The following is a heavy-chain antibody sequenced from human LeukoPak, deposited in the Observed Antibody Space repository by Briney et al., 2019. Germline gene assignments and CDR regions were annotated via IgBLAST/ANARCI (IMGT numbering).Heavy chain of an antibody. CDR2: IIPILGIA. J-gene: IGHJ6*02. D-gene: IGHD6-19*01. CDR1: GGTFSSYA. CDR3: ARVTGSGWYKGLDV. Sequence: SVKVSCKASGGTFSSYAISWVRQAPGQVLEWMGRIIPILGIANYAQKFQGRVTITADKSTSTAYMELSSLRSEDTAVYYCARVTGSGWYKGLDVWGQGTTVTVSS. V-gene: IGHV1-69*04.